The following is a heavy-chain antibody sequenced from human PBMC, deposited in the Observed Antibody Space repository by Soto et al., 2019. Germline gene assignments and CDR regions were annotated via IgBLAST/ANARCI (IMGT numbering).Heavy chain of an antibody. CDR2: IHTSGTT. CDR1: GDSISSSY. Sequence: SETLSLTCTVSGDSISSSYWSWIRQPAGKGLEWIGRIHTSGTTNYNPPLKSRVTMSVDTSKNHLSLKLSSVTAADTAVYYCARAPKQWLACFDHWGQGTLVTVSS. V-gene: IGHV4-4*07. D-gene: IGHD6-19*01. J-gene: IGHJ4*02. CDR3: ARAPKQWLACFDH.